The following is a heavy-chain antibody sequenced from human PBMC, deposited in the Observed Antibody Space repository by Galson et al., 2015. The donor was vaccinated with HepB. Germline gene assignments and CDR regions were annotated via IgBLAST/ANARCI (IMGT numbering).Heavy chain of an antibody. CDR3: ARGLSGNGYKCFDY. CDR1: GYTFTGYY. J-gene: IGHJ4*02. V-gene: IGHV1-2*02. CDR2: INPNSGGT. Sequence: SVKVSCKASGYTFTGYYIHWVRQAPGQGLEWMGWINPNSGGTYYAQEFQGRVTMTRDTSISTVYMELTSLRSDDTAVYYCARGLSGNGYKCFDYWGQGTPLTVSS. D-gene: IGHD5-24*01.